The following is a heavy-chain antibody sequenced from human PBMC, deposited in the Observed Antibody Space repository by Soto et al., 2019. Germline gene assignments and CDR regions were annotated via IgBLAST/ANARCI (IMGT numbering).Heavy chain of an antibody. CDR1: GFTFSSYA. D-gene: IGHD6-19*01. CDR3: VRAPEQRPIDY. J-gene: IGHJ4*01. CDR2: ISVDGRDT. V-gene: IGHV3-74*03. Sequence: PGGSLRLSCAASGFTFSSYAMSRVRQVPGKGLLWVSRISVDGRDTTYADSVKGRFTISRDNAKNTLYLQMDSLRAEDTAVYYCVRAPEQRPIDYWRHGSLVTVSS.